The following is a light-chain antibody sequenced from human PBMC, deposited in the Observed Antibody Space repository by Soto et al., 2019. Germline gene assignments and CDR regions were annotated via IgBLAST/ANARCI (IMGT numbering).Light chain of an antibody. CDR1: QSVSSY. Sequence: ESVLTQYPATLSLSPGERATLSCMSSQSVSSYLAWYQQKPGQAPSLLIYDASNRATGIPARFSGSGSGTDFTLTISSLEPEDFAVYYCQQRSNWPPLTFGGGTKVEIK. CDR3: QQRSNWPPLT. CDR2: DAS. J-gene: IGKJ4*01. V-gene: IGKV3-11*01.